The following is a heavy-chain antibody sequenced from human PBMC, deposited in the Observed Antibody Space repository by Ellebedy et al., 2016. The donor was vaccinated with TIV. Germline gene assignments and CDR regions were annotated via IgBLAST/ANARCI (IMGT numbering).Heavy chain of an antibody. CDR1: GYSFTNYW. V-gene: IGHV5-51*01. D-gene: IGHD2/OR15-2a*01. CDR3: ARRNSYGLDV. CDR2: IYPGDSDT. Sequence: GGSLRLSCKGSGYSFTNYWIGWVRQMPGKGPEWMGIIYPGDSDTTYNPSFQGQVTISADKSINTAYLQWSSLKASDTAMYYCARRNSYGLDVWGQGTTVTVSS. J-gene: IGHJ6*02.